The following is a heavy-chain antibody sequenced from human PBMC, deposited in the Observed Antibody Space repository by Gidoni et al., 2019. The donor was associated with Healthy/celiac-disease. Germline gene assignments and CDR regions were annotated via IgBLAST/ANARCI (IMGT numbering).Heavy chain of an antibody. CDR1: GFPFSSYS. CDR3: ARVPYSGSYYPFDY. D-gene: IGHD1-26*01. CDR2: ISSSSSYI. Sequence: EVQLVESGGGLVKPGGSLRLSCAASGFPFSSYSMNWVRQAPGKWLEWISSISSSSSYIYYADSVKGRFTISRDNAKNSLYLQMNSLRAEDTAVYYCARVPYSGSYYPFDYWGQGTLVTVSS. V-gene: IGHV3-21*01. J-gene: IGHJ4*02.